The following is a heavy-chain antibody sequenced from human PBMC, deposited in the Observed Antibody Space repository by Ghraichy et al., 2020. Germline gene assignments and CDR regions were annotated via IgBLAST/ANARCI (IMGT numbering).Heavy chain of an antibody. V-gene: IGHV3-9*01. Sequence: GGSLRLSCAASGFTFDDYAMHWVRQAPGKGLEWVSGIYWNSGSKGYGESVKGRFTISRDNAKNALYLQMNSLRAEDTALYFCVRDSGPSNRGPNDKWGQGTVVTVSP. CDR1: GFTFDDYA. J-gene: IGHJ4*02. CDR3: VRDSGPSNRGPNDK. D-gene: IGHD4-11*01. CDR2: IYWNSGSK.